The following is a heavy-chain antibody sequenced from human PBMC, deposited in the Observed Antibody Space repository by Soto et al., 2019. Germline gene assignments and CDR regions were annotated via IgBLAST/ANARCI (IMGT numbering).Heavy chain of an antibody. J-gene: IGHJ4*02. CDR3: ARHQDSGYGGEAPNFDY. D-gene: IGHD5-12*01. Sequence: EVQLVQSGAEVKKPGESLRISCKGSGYSFTSYWISWVRQMPGKGLEWMGRIDPSDSYTNYSPSFQGHVTISADKSISTAYLQWSSLKASDTAMYYCARHQDSGYGGEAPNFDYWGQGTLVTVSS. CDR1: GYSFTSYW. V-gene: IGHV5-10-1*03. CDR2: IDPSDSYT.